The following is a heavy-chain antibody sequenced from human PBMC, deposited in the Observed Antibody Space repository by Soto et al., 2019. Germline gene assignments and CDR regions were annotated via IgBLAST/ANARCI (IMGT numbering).Heavy chain of an antibody. D-gene: IGHD7-27*01. Sequence: QVQLVQSGAEVKKPGASVKVSCKASGYTFTSYYMHWVRQAPGQGLEWMGIINPSGGSTSYAQKFQGRVNMTRDTSTSTVYMELSSLRSEDTAVYYCARETGGDAFDIWGQGTMVTVSS. CDR1: GYTFTSYY. V-gene: IGHV1-46*03. CDR3: ARETGGDAFDI. CDR2: INPSGGST. J-gene: IGHJ3*02.